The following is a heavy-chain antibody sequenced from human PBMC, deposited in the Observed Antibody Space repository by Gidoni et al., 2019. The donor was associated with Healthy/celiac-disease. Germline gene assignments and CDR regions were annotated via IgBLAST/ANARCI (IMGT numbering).Heavy chain of an antibody. CDR3: AKGYYGDYWYFDL. CDR1: GSTFDDYA. V-gene: IGHV3-43D*03. CDR2: MSWDGGST. D-gene: IGHD4-17*01. Sequence: EVQLVQSGGVVVQPGGSLRLPCAASGSTFDDYAMHWVRQAPGKGLGWDSLMSWDGGSTYYADSVKGRFTISRDNSKNSLYLQMNSLRAEDTALYYCAKGYYGDYWYFDLWGRGTLVTVSS. J-gene: IGHJ2*01.